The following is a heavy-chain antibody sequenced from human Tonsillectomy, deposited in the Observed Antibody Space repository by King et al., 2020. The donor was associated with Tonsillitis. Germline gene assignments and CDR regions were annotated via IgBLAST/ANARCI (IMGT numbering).Heavy chain of an antibody. CDR1: GFTFSDHY. CDR3: ARVRLDFFCMDV. V-gene: IGHV3-72*01. Sequence: EVQLVESGGGLVQPGGSLRLSCAAAGFTFSDHYMDWVRTAPGKGQEGGVRIRDKAHRYITDYAASVKGRFTISGDDSLNSLYLQMHYLKPEDTDVYYCARVRLDFFCMDVWGKGTTVTVSS. D-gene: IGHD3-9*01. J-gene: IGHJ6*03. CDR2: IRDKAHRYIT.